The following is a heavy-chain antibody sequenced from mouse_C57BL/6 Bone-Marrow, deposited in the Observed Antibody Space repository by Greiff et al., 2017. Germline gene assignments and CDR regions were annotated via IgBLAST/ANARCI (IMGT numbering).Heavy chain of an antibody. CDR1: GYTFTSYW. D-gene: IGHD2-5*01. CDR3: ARSGYSNAWFAY. CDR2: IDPSDSYT. Sequence: VQLHQPGAELVKPGASVKLSCKASGYTFTSYWMQWVKQRPGQGLEWIGEIDPSDSYTNYNQKFKGKATLTVDTSSSTAYMQLSSLTSEDSAVYYCARSGYSNAWFAYWGQGTLVTVSA. J-gene: IGHJ3*01. V-gene: IGHV1-50*01.